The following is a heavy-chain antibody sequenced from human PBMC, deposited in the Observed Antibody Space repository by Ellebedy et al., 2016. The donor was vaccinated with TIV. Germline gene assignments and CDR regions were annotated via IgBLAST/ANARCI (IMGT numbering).Heavy chain of an antibody. J-gene: IGHJ4*02. V-gene: IGHV4-34*01. CDR3: ARERGGRNKGLYYFDY. CDR2: INHSGST. CDR1: GGSFSGYY. Sequence: MPSETLSLTCAVYGGSFSGYYWSWIRQPPGKGLEWIGEINHSGSTNYNPSLKSRVTISVDTSKNQFSLKLSSVTAADTAVYYCARERGGRNKGLYYFDYWGQGTLVTVSS. D-gene: IGHD3-16*01.